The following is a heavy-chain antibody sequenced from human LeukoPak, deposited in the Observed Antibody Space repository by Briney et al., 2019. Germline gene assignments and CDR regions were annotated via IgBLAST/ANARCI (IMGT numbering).Heavy chain of an antibody. J-gene: IGHJ3*01. CDR1: GFTFSSYA. V-gene: IGHV3-30*04. CDR3: AKDRSVALAAAGDNAFDV. CDR2: ISYDGSNE. D-gene: IGHD6-13*01. Sequence: GGSLRLSCAASGFTFSSYAMHWVRQAPGKGLEWVAVISYDGSNEYYADSVKGRFTISRDNAKNSLHLQMNSLGTEDMALYYCAKDRSVALAAAGDNAFDVWGQGTMVTVSS.